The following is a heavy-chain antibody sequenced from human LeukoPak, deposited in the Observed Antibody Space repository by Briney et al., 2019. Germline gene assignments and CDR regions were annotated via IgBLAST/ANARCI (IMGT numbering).Heavy chain of an antibody. D-gene: IGHD3-3*01. CDR2: IYYSGST. Sequence: SETLSLTCTVSGGSISSYYWSWIRQPPGKGLEWIGYIYYSGSTNYNPSLKSRVTISVDTSKNQFSLKLSSLTAADTAVYYCARHADDFWSGYHRHYFDYWGQGTLVTVSS. CDR1: GGSISSYY. V-gene: IGHV4-59*08. J-gene: IGHJ4*02. CDR3: ARHADDFWSGYHRHYFDY.